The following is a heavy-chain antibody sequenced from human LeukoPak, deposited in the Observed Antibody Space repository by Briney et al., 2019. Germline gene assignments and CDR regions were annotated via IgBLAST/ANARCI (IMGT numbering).Heavy chain of an antibody. CDR3: AKDRMITFGGPPYYFDY. Sequence: GGSLRLSCAASGFTFSSYGMHWVRQAPGKGLEWVAFIRYDGSNKYYADSVKGRFTISRGNSKNTLYLQMNSLRAEDTAVYYCAKDRMITFGGPPYYFDYWGQGTLVTVSS. V-gene: IGHV3-30*02. J-gene: IGHJ4*02. D-gene: IGHD3-16*01. CDR1: GFTFSSYG. CDR2: IRYDGSNK.